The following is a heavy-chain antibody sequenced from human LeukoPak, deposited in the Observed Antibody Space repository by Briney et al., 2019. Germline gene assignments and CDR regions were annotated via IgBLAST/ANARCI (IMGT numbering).Heavy chain of an antibody. J-gene: IGHJ4*02. V-gene: IGHV3-23*01. CDR2: ISGSGGDT. D-gene: IGHD1-26*01. CDR1: GFTFSTYP. Sequence: GGSLRLSCAASGFTFSTYPMSWVRQAPGKGLEWVSAISGSGGDTYYADSVKGRFTISRDNSKNTLYLQMNSLRAEDTAVYYCAKDSASGTNFDYWGQGTLVTVSS. CDR3: AKDSASGTNFDY.